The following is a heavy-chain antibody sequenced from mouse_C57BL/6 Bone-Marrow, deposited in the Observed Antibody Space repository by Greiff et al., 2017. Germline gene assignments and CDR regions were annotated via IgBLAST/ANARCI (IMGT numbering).Heavy chain of an antibody. V-gene: IGHV1-85*01. CDR1: GYTFTSYD. J-gene: IGHJ4*01. D-gene: IGHD2-4*01. Sequence: QVQLKQSGPELVKPGASVKLSCKASGYTFTSYDINWVKQRPGQGLEWIGWIYPRDGSTKYNEKFKGKATLTVDTSSSTAYMELHSLTSEDSAVYFCARGPYDYYYYYAMDYWGQGTSVTVSS. CDR3: ARGPYDYYYYYAMDY. CDR2: IYPRDGST.